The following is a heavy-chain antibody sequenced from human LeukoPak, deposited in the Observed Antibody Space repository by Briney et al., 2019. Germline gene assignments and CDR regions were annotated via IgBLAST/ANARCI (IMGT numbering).Heavy chain of an antibody. CDR3: VRRFDY. J-gene: IGHJ4*02. V-gene: IGHV3-48*03. Sequence: GGSLRLSCAASGFTFSSHEMNWVRQAPGKGLEWVSYISDSGKTIYYADSVKGRFTISRDNARNSLYLQMNSLRAEDTAVYYCVRRFDYRGQGNLVTVSS. CDR2: ISDSGKTI. CDR1: GFTFSSHE.